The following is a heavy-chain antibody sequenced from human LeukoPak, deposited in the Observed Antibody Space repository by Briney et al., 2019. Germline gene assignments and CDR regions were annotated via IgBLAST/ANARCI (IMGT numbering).Heavy chain of an antibody. CDR1: GGTFSSYA. D-gene: IGHD3-9*01. Sequence: SVKVSCKASGGTFSSYAISWVRQAPGQGLEWMGGIIPIFGTANYAQKSQGRVTITADESTSTAYMELSSLRSEDTAVYYCARDRDILTGPHFFDYWGQGTLVTVSS. CDR2: IIPIFGTA. J-gene: IGHJ4*02. V-gene: IGHV1-69*13. CDR3: ARDRDILTGPHFFDY.